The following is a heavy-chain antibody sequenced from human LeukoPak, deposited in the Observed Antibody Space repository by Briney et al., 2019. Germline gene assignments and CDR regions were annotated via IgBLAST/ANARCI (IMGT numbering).Heavy chain of an antibody. CDR2: IYSGGST. V-gene: IGHV3-66*01. J-gene: IGHJ4*02. CDR3: ARGNYYDSSGYPSFDY. CDR1: GFTFSSYA. D-gene: IGHD3-22*01. Sequence: GGSLRLSCAASGFTFSSYAMNWVRQAPGKGLEWVSVIYSGGSTYYADSVKGRFTISRDNSKNTLYLQMNSLRAEDTAVYYCARGNYYDSSGYPSFDYWGQGTLVTVSS.